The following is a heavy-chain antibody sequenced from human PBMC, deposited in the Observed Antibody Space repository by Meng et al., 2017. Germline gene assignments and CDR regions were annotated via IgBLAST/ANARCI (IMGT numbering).Heavy chain of an antibody. CDR1: GGSISSSNW. CDR2: IYHSGST. D-gene: IGHD2-15*01. J-gene: IGHJ4*02. CDR3: ARVVAATTLFLDY. V-gene: IGHV4-4*02. Sequence: GRMQDAGPGLVKPSGTLSHTCAVSGGSISSSNWWSWVRQPPGKGLEWIGEIYHSGSTNYNPSLKSRVTISVDKSKNQFSLKLSSVTAADTAVYYCARVVAATTLFLDYWGQGTLVTVSS.